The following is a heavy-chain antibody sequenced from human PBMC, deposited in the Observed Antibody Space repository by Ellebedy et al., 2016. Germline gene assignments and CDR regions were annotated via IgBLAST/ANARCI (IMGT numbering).Heavy chain of an antibody. D-gene: IGHD4-17*01. CDR1: GFTFSSYW. CDR3: ARDGPRTVTYFDY. Sequence: GESLKISXAASGFTFSSYWMSWVRQAPGKGLEWVANIKQDGSEKYYVDSVKGRFTISRDNAKNSLYLQMNSLRAEDTAVYYCARDGPRTVTYFDYWGQGTLVTVSS. CDR2: IKQDGSEK. J-gene: IGHJ4*02. V-gene: IGHV3-7*01.